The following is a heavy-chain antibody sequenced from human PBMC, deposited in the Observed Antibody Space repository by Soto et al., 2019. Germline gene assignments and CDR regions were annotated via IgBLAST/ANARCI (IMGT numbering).Heavy chain of an antibody. CDR3: ARVSSSWSYYFDY. CDR1: GGSIISGGYY. J-gene: IGHJ4*02. V-gene: IGHV4-31*03. D-gene: IGHD6-13*01. Sequence: SETLSLTCTVSGGSIISGGYYWSWIRQHPGKGLEWIGYIYYSGSTYYNPSLKSRVTISVDTSKNQFSLKLSSVTAADTAVYYCARVSSSWSYYFDYWGQGTLVTVSS. CDR2: IYYSGST.